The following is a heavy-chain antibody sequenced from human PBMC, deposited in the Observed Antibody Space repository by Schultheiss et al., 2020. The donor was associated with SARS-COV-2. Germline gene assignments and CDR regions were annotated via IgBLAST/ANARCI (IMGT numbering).Heavy chain of an antibody. CDR2: ISGSGGST. CDR3: ARVAAALDY. V-gene: IGHV3-23*01. Sequence: GESLKISCAASGFTFSSYAMSWVRQAPGKGLEWVSAISGSGGSTYYADSVKGRFTISRDNSKNTLYLQMNSLRAEDTAVYYCARVAAALDYWGQGTLVTVSS. J-gene: IGHJ4*02. CDR1: GFTFSSYA. D-gene: IGHD6-13*01.